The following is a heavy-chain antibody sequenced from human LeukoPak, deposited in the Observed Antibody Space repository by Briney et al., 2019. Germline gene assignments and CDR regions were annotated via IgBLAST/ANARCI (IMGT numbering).Heavy chain of an antibody. D-gene: IGHD1-1*01. V-gene: IGHV4-30-2*01. CDR3: ARVGSDWNDVRYNWFDP. CDR2: IFQSGST. Sequence: PSQTLSLTCAVSGGSISSGDYSWSWIRQPPGKGLEWIGYIFQSGSTYYNPSLKSRVTISVDGSKNQFSLKLSSVTAADTAVYYCARVGSDWNDVRYNWFDPWGQGTLVTVSS. CDR1: GGSISSGDYS. J-gene: IGHJ5*02.